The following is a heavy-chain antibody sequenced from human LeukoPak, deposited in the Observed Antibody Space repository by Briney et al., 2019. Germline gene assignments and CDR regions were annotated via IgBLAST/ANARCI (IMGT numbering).Heavy chain of an antibody. CDR3: ARGLEYSSSTYFDY. CDR1: GYTFTSYG. CDR2: ISAYNGNT. V-gene: IGHV1-18*01. D-gene: IGHD6-6*01. J-gene: IGHJ4*02. Sequence: ASVTVSFTASGYTFTSYGISWVRQAPGQGLEWMGWISAYNGNTNYAQKLQGRVTMTTDTSTSTAYMELRSLRSDDTAVYYCARGLEYSSSTYFDYWGQGTLVTVSS.